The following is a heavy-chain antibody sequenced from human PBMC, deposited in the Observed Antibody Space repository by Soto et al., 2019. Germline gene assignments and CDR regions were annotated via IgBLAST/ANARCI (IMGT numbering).Heavy chain of an antibody. CDR2: IYPGDSDT. CDR3: ARHYDTTWELEHFQH. D-gene: IGHD1-7*01. Sequence: EVQLVQSGAEVKKPGESLKISCKGSGYSFTSYWIGWVRQKAGKGLDWIGIIYPGDSDTRYSPSFQGQVTISVDKSINTAYLQWSSLKASDTAMYYCARHYDTTWELEHFQHWGLGTLVSVSS. CDR1: GYSFTSYW. V-gene: IGHV5-51*01. J-gene: IGHJ1*01.